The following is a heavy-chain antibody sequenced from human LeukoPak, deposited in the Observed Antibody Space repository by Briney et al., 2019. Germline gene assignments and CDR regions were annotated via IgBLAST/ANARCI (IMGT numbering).Heavy chain of an antibody. D-gene: IGHD6-13*01. V-gene: IGHV3-13*04. Sequence: GGSLRLSCAASGFTLTTYDMHWVRQSTGKGLEWVSAISIAGDTFYAGSVKGRFTISRDSAKNSLYLQMNSLRVGDTAVYYCARAGYGSTWYVFDSWGQGTLVTVSS. CDR1: GFTLTTYD. J-gene: IGHJ4*02. CDR2: ISIAGDT. CDR3: ARAGYGSTWYVFDS.